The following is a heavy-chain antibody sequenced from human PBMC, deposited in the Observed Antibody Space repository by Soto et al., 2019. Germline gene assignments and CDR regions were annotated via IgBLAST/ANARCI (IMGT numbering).Heavy chain of an antibody. J-gene: IGHJ4*01. CDR3: AKQNYDSSGYLDY. V-gene: IGHV3-23*01. CDR2: ISGSGGST. D-gene: IGHD3-22*01. Sequence: GESLKISCAASGFTFSSYAMSWVRQAPGKGLEWVSAISGSGGSTYYADSVKGRFTISRDNSKNTLYLQMNSLRAEDTAVYYCAKQNYDSSGYLDYWGQEPWSPSPQ. CDR1: GFTFSSYA.